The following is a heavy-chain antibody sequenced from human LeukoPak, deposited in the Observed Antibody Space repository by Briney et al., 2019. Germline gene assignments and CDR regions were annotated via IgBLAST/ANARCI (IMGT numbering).Heavy chain of an antibody. CDR2: IYYSGST. D-gene: IGHD5-18*01. Sequence: PSETLSLTCTVSGGSISSSSYYWSWIRQPPGKGLEWIGYIYYSGSTNYNPSLKSRVTISVDTSKNQFSLKLSSVTAADTAVYYCARQDSYGYGYYFDYWGQGTLVTVSS. J-gene: IGHJ4*02. V-gene: IGHV4-61*05. CDR1: GGSISSSSYY. CDR3: ARQDSYGYGYYFDY.